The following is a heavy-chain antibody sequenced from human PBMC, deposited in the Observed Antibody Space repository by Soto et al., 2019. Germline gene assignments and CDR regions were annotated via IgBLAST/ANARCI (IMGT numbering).Heavy chain of an antibody. CDR2: AYYSGST. J-gene: IGHJ4*02. CDR1: GGSISSGSYF. V-gene: IGHV4-61*01. CDR3: PRDTNDGWGSFDY. D-gene: IGHD3-16*01. Sequence: SETLSLTCTVSGGSISSGSYFWSWIRQPPGKGLEWIGYAYYSGSTKYNPSLKSRVTTSVDTSNNQFSLKLTSVTAADTAVYYSPRDTNDGWGSFDYWSQGILVTVSS.